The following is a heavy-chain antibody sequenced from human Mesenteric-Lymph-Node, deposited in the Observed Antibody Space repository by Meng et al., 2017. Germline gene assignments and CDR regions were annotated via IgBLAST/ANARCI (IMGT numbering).Heavy chain of an antibody. J-gene: IGHJ3*02. CDR1: GGTFSSYA. V-gene: IGHV1-69*13. CDR2: IIPIFGTA. Sequence: SVKVSCKASGGTFSSYAISWVRQAPGQGLEWMGGIIPIFGTANYAQKFQGRVTITADESTSTAYMELSSLRSEETAVYYCGGRLYRRRDWALDIWGQGTMVTVSS. CDR3: GGRLYRRRDWALDI. D-gene: IGHD1-14*01.